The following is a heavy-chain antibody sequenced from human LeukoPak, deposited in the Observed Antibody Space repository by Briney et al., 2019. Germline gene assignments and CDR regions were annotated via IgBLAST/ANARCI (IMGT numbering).Heavy chain of an antibody. CDR3: ARGLRGYSYGYLDY. Sequence: ASVKVSCKASGGTFSSYAISWVRQAPGQGLEWMGRIIPIFGIANYAQKFQGRVTITADESTSTAYMELSSLRSEDTAVYYCARGLRGYSYGYLDYWGQGTLVTVSS. CDR2: IIPIFGIA. V-gene: IGHV1-69*13. CDR1: GGTFSSYA. D-gene: IGHD5-18*01. J-gene: IGHJ4*02.